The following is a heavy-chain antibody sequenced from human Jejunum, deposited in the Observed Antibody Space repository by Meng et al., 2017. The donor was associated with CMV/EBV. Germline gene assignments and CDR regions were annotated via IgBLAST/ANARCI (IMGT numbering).Heavy chain of an antibody. CDR1: GDTFSSYD. CDR2: MNPKSGDT. J-gene: IGHJ4*02. Sequence: VSCKASGDTFSSYDINGVRQADGQGLEWMGWMNPKSGDTGYAQKFQGRVSFSRDTTIRTAYMKLTSITSKDTAVYYCVRGLGDLSDWGQGTPVTVSS. V-gene: IGHV1-8*03. CDR3: VRGLGDLSD. D-gene: IGHD3-10*01.